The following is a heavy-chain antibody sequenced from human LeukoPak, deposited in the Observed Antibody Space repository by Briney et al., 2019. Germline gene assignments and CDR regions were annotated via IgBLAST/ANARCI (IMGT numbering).Heavy chain of an antibody. Sequence: PGGSLRLSCAASGFNFGSFAMSWVRQAPGKGLEWVSAISGSGDTIFYADSVKGRFTFSRDNSKNMLFLQMNSLRDEDTAVYFCAKDTVGAVAGFDYWGQGTLVTVSS. CDR2: ISGSGDTI. V-gene: IGHV3-23*01. J-gene: IGHJ4*02. CDR3: AKDTVGAVAGFDY. CDR1: GFNFGSFA. D-gene: IGHD6-19*01.